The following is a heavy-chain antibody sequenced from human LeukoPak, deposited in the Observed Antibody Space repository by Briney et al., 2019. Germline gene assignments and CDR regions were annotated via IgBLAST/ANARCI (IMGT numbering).Heavy chain of an antibody. CDR1: GFTFSSYA. CDR3: AKVGVDIVVVVAATPFDY. D-gene: IGHD2-15*01. V-gene: IGHV3-23*01. J-gene: IGHJ4*02. CDR2: ISGSGGST. Sequence: GGSLRLSCAASGFTFSSYAMSWVRQAPGKGLEWVSAISGSGGSTYYADSVKGRFTISRDNSKNTLYLQINSLRAEDTAVYYCAKVGVDIVVVVAATPFDYWGQGTLVTVSS.